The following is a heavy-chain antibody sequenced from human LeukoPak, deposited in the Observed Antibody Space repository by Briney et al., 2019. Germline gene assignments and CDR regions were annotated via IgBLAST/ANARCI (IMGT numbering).Heavy chain of an antibody. V-gene: IGHV3-74*01. CDR2: INSDGSST. J-gene: IGHJ4*02. Sequence: GGSLRLSCAASGFTFSSYGMHWVRQAPGKGLVWVSRINSDGSSTSYADSVKGRFTISRDNAKNTLYLQMNSLRAEDTAVYYCARDPYSGSYVPIDYWGQGTLVTVSS. CDR1: GFTFSSYG. CDR3: ARDPYSGSYVPIDY. D-gene: IGHD1-26*01.